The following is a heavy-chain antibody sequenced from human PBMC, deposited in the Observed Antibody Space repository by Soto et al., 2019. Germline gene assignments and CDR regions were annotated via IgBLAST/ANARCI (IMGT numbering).Heavy chain of an antibody. D-gene: IGHD1-26*01. Sequence: SETLSLTCTVSGGSISSYYWSWIRRPPGKGLEWIGYIYYSGSTNYNPSLKSRVTISVDTSKNQFSLKLSSVTAADTAVYYCARGATYNYFDYWGQGTLVTVSS. J-gene: IGHJ4*02. CDR2: IYYSGST. CDR1: GGSISSYY. CDR3: ARGATYNYFDY. V-gene: IGHV4-59*08.